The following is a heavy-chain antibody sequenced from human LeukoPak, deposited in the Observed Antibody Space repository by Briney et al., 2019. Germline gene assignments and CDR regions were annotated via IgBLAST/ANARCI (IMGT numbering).Heavy chain of an antibody. CDR3: TRQQLVFDN. D-gene: IGHD6-13*01. V-gene: IGHV3-15*01. CDR2: IKSKTDGGTT. CDR1: GFTFSNAW. Sequence: PGGSLRLSWVASGFTFSNAWMNWVRQAPGKGLECVGRIKSKTDGGTTDYAAPVKVRFTISRDDSKNMVYLQMNSLKTEDTAVYYCTRQQLVFDNWGQGTLVTVSS. J-gene: IGHJ4*02.